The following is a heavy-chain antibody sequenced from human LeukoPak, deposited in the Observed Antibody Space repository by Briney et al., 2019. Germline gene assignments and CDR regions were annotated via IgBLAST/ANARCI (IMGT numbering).Heavy chain of an antibody. V-gene: IGHV1-69*05. CDR3: ARSSSVPIPGYYFDY. J-gene: IGHJ4*02. CDR2: IIPNSGTA. CDR1: GFTFSSYA. Sequence: WASVKLSCKASGFTFSSYAIRWVRQASGKGLEWMGRIIPNSGTATYAQNFSGRVMITTAKATCKDYMELSSMSSEDKAVYYCARSSSVPIPGYYFDYWGQGTLVTVSS. D-gene: IGHD2-21*01.